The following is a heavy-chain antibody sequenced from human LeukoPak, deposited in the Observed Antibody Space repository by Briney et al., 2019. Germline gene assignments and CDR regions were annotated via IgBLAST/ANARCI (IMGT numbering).Heavy chain of an antibody. CDR3: ARHSGGYDYPSYDY. CDR1: GGSMNNYY. V-gene: IGHV4-4*07. D-gene: IGHD5-12*01. Sequence: SETLSLTCTVSGGSMNNYYWSWIRQPAGKGLEWIGRIYTSGSTKYNPSLQSRVTMSIDTSKNQFSLMLNSMTAADTAVYYCARHSGGYDYPSYDYWGQGTLVTVSS. CDR2: IYTSGST. J-gene: IGHJ4*02.